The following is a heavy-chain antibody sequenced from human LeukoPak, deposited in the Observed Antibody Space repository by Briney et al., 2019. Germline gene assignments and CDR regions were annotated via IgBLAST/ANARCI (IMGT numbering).Heavy chain of an antibody. Sequence: PSETLPLTCGVYGASFSDYYWGWIRQPPGKGLEWIGEINHRGSTNYNPSLESRVTISVDTSKKQFSLKVNSVTVADAAVYYCARIRHSSGWAFDYWGHGTLVTVSS. CDR1: GASFSDYY. V-gene: IGHV4-34*01. CDR3: ARIRHSSGWAFDY. J-gene: IGHJ4*01. CDR2: INHRGST. D-gene: IGHD6-19*01.